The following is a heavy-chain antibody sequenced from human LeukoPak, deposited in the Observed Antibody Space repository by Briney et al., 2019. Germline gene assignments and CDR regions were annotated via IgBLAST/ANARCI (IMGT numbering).Heavy chain of an antibody. CDR1: GGSFNTYY. J-gene: IGHJ4*02. CDR3: ARGPVALPNDRLSLFFDF. D-gene: IGHD2-8*01. CDR2: ASHDGDT. V-gene: IGHV4-34*01. Sequence: SETLSLTCAVYGGSFNTYYWTWIRQSPDKGLEWIGEASHDGDTNVNPSLRSRVAMSVDASKNQFSLKLTSVTAADTAVYFCARGPVALPNDRLSLFFDFWGQGNLVTVSS.